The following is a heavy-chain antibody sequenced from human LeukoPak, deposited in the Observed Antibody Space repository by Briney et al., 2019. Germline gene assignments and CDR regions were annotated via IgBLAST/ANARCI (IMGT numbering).Heavy chain of an antibody. J-gene: IGHJ4*02. V-gene: IGHV3-30*18. D-gene: IGHD3-22*01. CDR3: AKGDDRSGYYFNYSDL. CDR2: VSYDGSLK. Sequence: GGSLRLSCAAPGFTFNSYGIHWVRQAPGKGLEWVATVSYDGSLKYYADSVKGRFTISRDNSKNTLYLQMNSLRAEDTAVYYCAKGDDRSGYYFNYSDLWGEGTLVTVSS. CDR1: GFTFNSYG.